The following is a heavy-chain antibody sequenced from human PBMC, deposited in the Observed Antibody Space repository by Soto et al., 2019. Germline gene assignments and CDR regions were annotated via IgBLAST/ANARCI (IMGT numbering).Heavy chain of an antibody. V-gene: IGHV3-33*01. J-gene: IGHJ4*02. CDR1: GFTFSSYG. D-gene: IGHD3-22*01. Sequence: QVQLVESGGGVVQPGRSLRLSCAASGFTFSSYGMHWVRQAPGKGLEWVAVIWYDGSNKYYADSVKGRFTISRDNSKNTLYLKMNSLRAEDTAVYYCARNTYDSSGYYYFDYWGQGTLVTVSS. CDR2: IWYDGSNK. CDR3: ARNTYDSSGYYYFDY.